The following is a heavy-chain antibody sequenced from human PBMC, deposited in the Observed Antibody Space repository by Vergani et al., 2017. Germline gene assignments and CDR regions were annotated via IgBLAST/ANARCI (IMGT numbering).Heavy chain of an antibody. CDR1: GFTVSSNY. Sequence: EVQLVETGGGLIQPGGSLRLSCAASGFTVSSNYMSWVRQAPGKGLEWVSVIYSGGSTYYADSVKGRFTISRDNSKNTLYLQMNSLRAEDTAVYYCARGVVTGYEYYFDYWGQGTLVTVSS. D-gene: IGHD3-9*01. CDR3: ARGVVTGYEYYFDY. CDR2: IYSGGST. J-gene: IGHJ4*02. V-gene: IGHV3-53*02.